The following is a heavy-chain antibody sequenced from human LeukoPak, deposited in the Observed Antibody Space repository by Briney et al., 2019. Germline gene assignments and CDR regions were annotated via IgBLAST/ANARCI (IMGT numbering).Heavy chain of an antibody. Sequence: ASVKVSCKASGYTFTGYYMHWVRQAPGQGLEWMGWINPNSGGTNYAQKFQGRVTMTRNTSISTAYMELSSLRSEDTAVYYCARVGGATLTRVSDYWGQGTLVTVSS. V-gene: IGHV1-2*02. J-gene: IGHJ4*02. D-gene: IGHD1-26*01. CDR3: ARVGGATLTRVSDY. CDR1: GYTFTGYY. CDR2: INPNSGGT.